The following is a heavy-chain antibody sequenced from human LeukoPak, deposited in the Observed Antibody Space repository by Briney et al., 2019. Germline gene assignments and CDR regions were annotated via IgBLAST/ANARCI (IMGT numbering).Heavy chain of an antibody. CDR2: IYYSGST. V-gene: IGHV4-30-4*01. J-gene: IGHJ4*02. Sequence: PSQTLSLTCTVSGGSISSGDYYWSWIRQPPGKGLEWIGYIYYSGSTYYNPSLKSRVTISVDTSKNQFSLKLSSVTAADTAVYYCARGDIVVVPAAPYFDHWGQGTLVTVSS. CDR1: GGSISSGDYY. CDR3: ARGDIVVVPAAPYFDH. D-gene: IGHD2-2*01.